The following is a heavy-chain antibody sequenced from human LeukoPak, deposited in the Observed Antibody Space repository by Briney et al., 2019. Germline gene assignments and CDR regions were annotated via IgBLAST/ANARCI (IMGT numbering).Heavy chain of an antibody. V-gene: IGHV4-31*03. D-gene: IGHD6-19*01. CDR2: IYYSGST. Sequence: SETLSLTCTVSGGSISSGGYYWSWIRQHPGKGLEWIGYIYYSGSTYYNPSLKSRVTISVDTSKNQFSLKLSSVTAADTAVYYCARGTTAGIAVAGTYFQHWGQGTLVTVSS. CDR1: GGSISSGGYY. CDR3: ARGTTAGIAVAGTYFQH. J-gene: IGHJ1*01.